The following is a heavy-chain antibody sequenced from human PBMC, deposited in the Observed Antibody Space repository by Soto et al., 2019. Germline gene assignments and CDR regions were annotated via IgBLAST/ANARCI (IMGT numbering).Heavy chain of an antibody. Sequence: QVQLVESGGGVVQPGRSLRLSCAASGFTFSSYAMHWVRRAPGKGLEWMAVMSYDGSNKYYADSVKGRFTISRDNSKNTLYLQMNSLRPEDTALYYCARDGWAYWGQGNLVIVSS. CDR3: ARDGWAY. V-gene: IGHV3-30-3*01. D-gene: IGHD1-26*01. CDR2: MSYDGSNK. CDR1: GFTFSSYA. J-gene: IGHJ4*02.